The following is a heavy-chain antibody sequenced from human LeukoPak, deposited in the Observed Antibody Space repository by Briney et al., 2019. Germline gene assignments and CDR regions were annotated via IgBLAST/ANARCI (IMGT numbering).Heavy chain of an antibody. D-gene: IGHD7-27*01. J-gene: IGHJ4*02. V-gene: IGHV3-7*01. CDR2: INQDGTQK. CDR1: GVAFSPHW. Sequence: GGSLRLPCAGSGVAFSPHWMIWVRQAPGKGLEWVAIINQDGTQKYYVDSVEGRFTISGDNARNAVYLQMTSLGAEDTAVYYCTTGEMDHWGQGTQVTVSS. CDR3: TTGEMDH.